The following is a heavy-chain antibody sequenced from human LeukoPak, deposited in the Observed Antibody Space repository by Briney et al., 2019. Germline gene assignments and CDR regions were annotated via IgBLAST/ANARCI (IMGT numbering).Heavy chain of an antibody. CDR3: ARETPSTTNGYYYYYYGMDV. CDR2: IYSGGST. D-gene: IGHD4-17*01. J-gene: IGHJ6*02. V-gene: IGHV3-66*01. CDR1: GFTVSSNY. Sequence: PGGSLRLSCAASGFTVSSNYMSWVRQAPGKGLEWVSVIYSGGSTYYADSVKGRFTISRDNSKNTLYLQMNSLRAEDMAVYYCARETPSTTNGYYYYYYGMDVWGQGTTVTVSS.